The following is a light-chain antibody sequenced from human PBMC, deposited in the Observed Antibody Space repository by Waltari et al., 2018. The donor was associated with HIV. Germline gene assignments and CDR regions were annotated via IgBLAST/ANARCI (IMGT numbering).Light chain of an antibody. CDR3: KSKTSSSTPCV. CDR2: DVS. V-gene: IGLV2-14*03. J-gene: IGLJ1*01. Sequence: QSALTQPASVSGSPGQSITISCTGTSSDVGGYNSVAWYQQHPGKAPKLIIYDVSNQPSGVPYRFSGSKSGNTASLTISGLQAEDEADYYCKSKTSSSTPCVFGTGTKVTVL. CDR1: SSDVGGYNS.